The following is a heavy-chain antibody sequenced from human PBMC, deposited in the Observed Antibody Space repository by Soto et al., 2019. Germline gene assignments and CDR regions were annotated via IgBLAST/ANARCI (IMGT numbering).Heavy chain of an antibody. D-gene: IGHD5-18*01. CDR3: AKEDTAMVPSLYYGLDV. CDR2: ISASGGST. CDR1: GFTFSSNA. V-gene: IGHV3-23*01. Sequence: EVQLLESGGGLVQPGGSLRLSCAASGFTFSSNAMSWVRQAPGKGLEWVSAISASGGSTYYADSVKGRVTVSRDNSKNTLYVQMNSLRVEDTAVYYCAKEDTAMVPSLYYGLDVWGQGTTVTVSS. J-gene: IGHJ6*02.